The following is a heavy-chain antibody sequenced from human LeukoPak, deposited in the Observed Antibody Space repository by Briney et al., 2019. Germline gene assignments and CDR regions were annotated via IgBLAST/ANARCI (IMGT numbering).Heavy chain of an antibody. V-gene: IGHV3-74*01. CDR2: INSDESST. J-gene: IGHJ6*02. CDR1: GFTFSSYW. CDR3: ARDANYYYGMDV. Sequence: GGSLRLSCAASGFTFSSYWMHWVRQAPGKGLVWVSRINSDESSTSYADSVKGRFTISRDNAKNTLYLQMSSLRAEDTAVYYCARDANYYYGMDVWGQGTTVTFSS.